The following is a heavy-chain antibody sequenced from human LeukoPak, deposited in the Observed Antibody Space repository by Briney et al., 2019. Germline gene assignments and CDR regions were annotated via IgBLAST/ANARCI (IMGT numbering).Heavy chain of an antibody. D-gene: IGHD6-13*01. V-gene: IGHV1-18*01. CDR1: GYTFTSYG. Sequence: ASVKVSCKASGYTFTSYGVSWVRQAPGQGLEWMGWISGYNGNTYYAQRLQGRVTMTTDTSTSTAYMELRSLRSDDTAVYYCGRAHIAAAGTMGNWGQGTLVTVSS. CDR3: GRAHIAAAGTMGN. J-gene: IGHJ4*02. CDR2: ISGYNGNT.